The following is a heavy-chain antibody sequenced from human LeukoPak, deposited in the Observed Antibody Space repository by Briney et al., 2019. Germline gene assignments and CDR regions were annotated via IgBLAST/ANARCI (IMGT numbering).Heavy chain of an antibody. D-gene: IGHD5-18*01. J-gene: IGHJ4*02. CDR2: IKEDGSEK. V-gene: IGHV3-7*04. CDR1: GFTFSTYW. Sequence: GSLRLSCSASGFTFSTYWMSWVRQAPGKGLEWVANIKEDGSEKNHADSVKGRFTISRDNAKNSLYLQMNSPRAEDTAVYYCARGYTCGYWGQGTLVIVSS. CDR3: ARGYTCGY.